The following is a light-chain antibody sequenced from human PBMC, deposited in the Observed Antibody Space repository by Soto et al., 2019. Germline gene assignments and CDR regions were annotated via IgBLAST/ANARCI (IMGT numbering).Light chain of an antibody. J-gene: IGLJ2*01. Sequence: QSVLTQPPSASATPGQRVTISCSGSNSNIGSNSVHWYQHLPGTAPKIFMFNNHQRPAGVPDRFSGSKSGTSASLAISGLQSEDEADSYCATWDDSVNGVIFGGGTKLTVL. CDR1: NSNIGSNS. CDR3: ATWDDSVNGVI. V-gene: IGLV1-44*01. CDR2: NNH.